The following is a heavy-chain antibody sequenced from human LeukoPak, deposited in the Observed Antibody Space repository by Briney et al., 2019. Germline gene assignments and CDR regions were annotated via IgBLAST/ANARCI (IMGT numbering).Heavy chain of an antibody. CDR1: GFTFSSYA. D-gene: IGHD3-22*01. Sequence: QPGGSLRLSCAASGFTFSSYAMSWVRQAPGKGLEWVSVISGSGASTYYADSVKGRFTISRDNAKNSLYLQMNSLRAEDTAVYYCARETSNGYYFDAFDLWGQGTMVTVSS. J-gene: IGHJ3*01. V-gene: IGHV3-23*01. CDR2: ISGSGAST. CDR3: ARETSNGYYFDAFDL.